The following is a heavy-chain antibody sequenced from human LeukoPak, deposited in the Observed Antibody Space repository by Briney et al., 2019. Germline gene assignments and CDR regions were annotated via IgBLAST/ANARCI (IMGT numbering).Heavy chain of an antibody. V-gene: IGHV4-39*07. CDR1: GGSISSSSYY. D-gene: IGHD4-11*01. CDR2: IYYSGST. CDR3: ARDHGPTVATSPFYSYYMDV. J-gene: IGHJ6*03. Sequence: SETLSLTCTVSGGSISSSSYYWGWLRQPPGKGLEWIGSIYYSGSTYYNPSLKSRDTISVDTSKNQFSLKLSSVTAADTAVYYCARDHGPTVATSPFYSYYMDVWGKGTTVTVSS.